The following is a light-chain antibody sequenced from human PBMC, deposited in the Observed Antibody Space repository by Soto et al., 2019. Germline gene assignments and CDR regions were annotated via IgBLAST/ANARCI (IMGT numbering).Light chain of an antibody. Sequence: DVQMTQSPSSLSASVGDTVTITCRASQGIAFYLAWFQQRPGKAPNLLISAASTLQSGVPSRFSGSGSGTDFTLTISSLLPEDVATYYCQKYDTAPFTFGPGTRV. J-gene: IGKJ3*01. V-gene: IGKV1-27*01. CDR3: QKYDTAPFT. CDR1: QGIAFY. CDR2: AAS.